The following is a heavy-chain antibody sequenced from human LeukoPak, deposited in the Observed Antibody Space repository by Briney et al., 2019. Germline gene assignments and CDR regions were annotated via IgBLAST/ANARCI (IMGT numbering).Heavy chain of an antibody. CDR1: GYTFTSHY. V-gene: IGHV1-46*01. Sequence: SVKVSCKASGYTFTSHYMHRVRQASGHGPEWMGVIYPSGSRTVYAQNFQGRVSVTRDASTSTVYMELSSLRSEDTAMYYCARELEAAAKNFDLWGQGTLVTVSS. J-gene: IGHJ4*02. D-gene: IGHD2-15*01. CDR3: ARELEAAAKNFDL. CDR2: IYPSGSRT.